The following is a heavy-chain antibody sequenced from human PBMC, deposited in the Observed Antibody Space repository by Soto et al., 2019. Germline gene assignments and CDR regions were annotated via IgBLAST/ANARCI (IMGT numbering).Heavy chain of an antibody. D-gene: IGHD6-19*01. J-gene: IGHJ4*02. CDR3: ARGSWIAVAARFDY. CDR2: IKQDGSEK. Sequence: EVQLVESGGGLVQPGGSLRLSCAASGFTFSSYWMSWVRQAPGKGLEWVANIKQDGSEKYYVDSVKGRFTISRDNAKNSLYLQMNSLRAEDTAVHYCARGSWIAVAARFDYWGQGTLVTVSS. V-gene: IGHV3-7*01. CDR1: GFTFSSYW.